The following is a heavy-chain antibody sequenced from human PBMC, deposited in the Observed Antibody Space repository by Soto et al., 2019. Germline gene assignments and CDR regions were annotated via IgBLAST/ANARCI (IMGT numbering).Heavy chain of an antibody. Sequence: GGSLRLSCASSGFTFSTYTMNWVQQAPGKGLEWVSSINGRGNYIYYAESVKGRFTISRDNAKNSLYLQMDRLRAEDTALYYCVREDGKVGTNSAFDYWGLGVLVTVSS. CDR3: VREDGKVGTNSAFDY. J-gene: IGHJ4*02. CDR2: INGRGNYI. CDR1: GFTFSTYT. D-gene: IGHD1-26*01. V-gene: IGHV3-21*01.